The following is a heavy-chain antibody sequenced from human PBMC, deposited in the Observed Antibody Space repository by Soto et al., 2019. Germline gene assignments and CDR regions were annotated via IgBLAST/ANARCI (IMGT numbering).Heavy chain of an antibody. D-gene: IGHD2-15*01. V-gene: IGHV4-30-4*01. CDR1: GVSVNSGDYY. CDR3: AISRLYCSGGRCHSYWFDP. Sequence: PSETLSLTCNVSGVSVNSGDYYWSWVRQPPGKGLEWIGYIFFSGSTYYNPSLKSRLSMSVDTSKNQFSLKLRSVTAADTAVYYCAISRLYCSGGRCHSYWFDPWGQGSLVTVSS. J-gene: IGHJ5*02. CDR2: IFFSGST.